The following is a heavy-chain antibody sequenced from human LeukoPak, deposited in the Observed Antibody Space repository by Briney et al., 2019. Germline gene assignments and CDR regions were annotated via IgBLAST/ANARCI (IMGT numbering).Heavy chain of an antibody. CDR1: GGSFSGYY. CDR3: ARRIYYYDSSGYYSSPHFDY. Sequence: PSETLSLTCAVYGGSFSGYYWSWIRQPPGKGLEWIGEISHSGSTNYNPSLKSRVTISVDTSKNQFSLKLSSVTAADTAVYYCARRIYYYDSSGYYSSPHFDYWGQGTLVTVSS. D-gene: IGHD3-22*01. V-gene: IGHV4-34*01. J-gene: IGHJ4*02. CDR2: ISHSGST.